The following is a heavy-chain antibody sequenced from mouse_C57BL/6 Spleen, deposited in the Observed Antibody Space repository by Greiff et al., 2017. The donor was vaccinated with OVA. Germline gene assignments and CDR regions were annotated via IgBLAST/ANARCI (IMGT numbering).Heavy chain of an antibody. J-gene: IGHJ4*01. D-gene: IGHD3-2*02. CDR3: ARYEGTAQATDAMDY. Sequence: EVKLQESGPGLAKPSQTLSLTCSVTGYSITSDYWNWIRKFPGNKLEYMGYISYSGSTHYNPSLKSRISITRDTSKNQYYLQLNSVTTEDTATYYCARYEGTAQATDAMDYWGQGTSVTVSS. CDR1: GYSITSDY. V-gene: IGHV3-8*01. CDR2: ISYSGST.